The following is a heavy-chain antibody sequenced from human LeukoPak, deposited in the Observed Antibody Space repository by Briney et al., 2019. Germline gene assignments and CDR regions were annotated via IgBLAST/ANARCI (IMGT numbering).Heavy chain of an antibody. CDR1: GYTFTSYD. Sequence: ASVKVSCKASGYTFTSYDINWVRQATGQGLEWMGWMNPNSGNTGYAQKFQGRVTMTRNTSISTAYMELSSLRSEDTAVYYCARYTTCGSGTDTDVWGQGTTVTVSS. J-gene: IGHJ6*02. CDR3: ARYTTCGSGTDTDV. CDR2: MNPNSGNT. D-gene: IGHD3-10*01. V-gene: IGHV1-8*01.